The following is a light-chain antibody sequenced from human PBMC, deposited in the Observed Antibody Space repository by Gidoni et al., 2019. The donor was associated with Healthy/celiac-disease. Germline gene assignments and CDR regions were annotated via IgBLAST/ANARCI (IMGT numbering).Light chain of an antibody. V-gene: IGKV3-11*01. Sequence: DIVLTQSPATLALSPGERATLSCRASQSVSSYLAWYQQQPGQAPRLLIYDASNRATGIPARFSGSWSGTDFPLTISSLEPEDFAVYYCQQRSNWPLTFGGGTQVEIK. CDR2: DAS. CDR1: QSVSSY. CDR3: QQRSNWPLT. J-gene: IGKJ4*01.